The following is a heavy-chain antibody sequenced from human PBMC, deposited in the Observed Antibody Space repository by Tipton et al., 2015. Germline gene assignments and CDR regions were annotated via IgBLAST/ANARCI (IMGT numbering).Heavy chain of an antibody. CDR3: VKDGYYYDSGGYSPLDY. V-gene: IGHV3-64D*08. Sequence: SLRLSCSAAGFTLSRYAMNWVRQAPGKGLEYVSAITTNGYSTYHADSVRGRFTISRDNSKNTLYLQMSSLRAEDTAVYYCVKDGYYYDSGGYSPLDYWGQGTLVTVSS. CDR2: ITTNGYST. CDR1: GFTLSRYA. D-gene: IGHD3-22*01. J-gene: IGHJ4*02.